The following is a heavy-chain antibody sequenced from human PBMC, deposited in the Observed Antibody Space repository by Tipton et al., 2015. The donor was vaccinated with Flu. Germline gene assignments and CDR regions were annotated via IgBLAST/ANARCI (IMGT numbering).Heavy chain of an antibody. CDR3: ARDHPPSITVFGVITDYFGMDV. V-gene: IGHV3-9*01. Sequence: SLRLSCATSGFTFHDYAIHWVRQPPGKGLEWVSGISCDGDEIRYADFVRGRLTISRDNAKRSVPLQMNSLRVEDTALYYCARDHPPSITVFGVITDYFGMDVWGQGTTVTVSS. D-gene: IGHD3-3*01. CDR1: GFTFHDYA. J-gene: IGHJ6*02. CDR2: ISCDGDEI.